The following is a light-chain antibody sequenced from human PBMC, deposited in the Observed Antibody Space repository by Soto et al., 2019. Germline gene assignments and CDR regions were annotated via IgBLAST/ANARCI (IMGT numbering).Light chain of an antibody. CDR3: NSYTRNYV. CDR2: EVS. Sequence: SVLTQSASVSGSPGQSITISCTGTSSDVGGSDYVSWYQQHPDKAPKLIISEVSNRPSGVSHRFSGSKSGNTASLTISGLQAEDEADYYCNSYTRNYVFATGTKV. J-gene: IGLJ1*01. V-gene: IGLV2-14*01. CDR1: SSDVGGSDY.